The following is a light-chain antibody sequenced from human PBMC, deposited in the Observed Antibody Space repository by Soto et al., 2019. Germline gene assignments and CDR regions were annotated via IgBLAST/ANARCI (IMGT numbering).Light chain of an antibody. CDR3: QSYDSSLSGSNVV. CDR1: SSNIGAGYD. V-gene: IGLV1-40*01. J-gene: IGLJ2*01. CDR2: GNS. Sequence: QAVVTQPPSVSGAPGQRVTLSCTGSSSNIGAGYDVHWYQQLPGTAPKLLIYGNSNRPSGVPDRFSGSKSGTSASLAITGLQAEDEADYYCQSYDSSLSGSNVVFGGGTKVTVL.